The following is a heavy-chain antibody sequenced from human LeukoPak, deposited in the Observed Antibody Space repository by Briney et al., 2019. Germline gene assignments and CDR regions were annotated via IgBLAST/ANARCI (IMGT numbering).Heavy chain of an antibody. V-gene: IGHV1-46*01. J-gene: IGHJ6*02. CDR3: ARLDLGRLPLPAAISLGGMDV. CDR2: INPSGGST. CDR1: GYTFTSYY. Sequence: ASVKVSCKASGYTFTSYYMHWVRQAPGQGLEWMGIINPSGGSTSYAQKFQGRVTMTRDTSTSTVYMELSSLRSEDTAVYYCARLDLGRLPLPAAISLGGMDVWGQGTTVTVSS. D-gene: IGHD2-2*01.